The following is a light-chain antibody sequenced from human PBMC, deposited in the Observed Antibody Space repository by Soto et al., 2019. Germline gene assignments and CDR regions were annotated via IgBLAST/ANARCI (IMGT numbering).Light chain of an antibody. J-gene: IGKJ5*01. V-gene: IGKV3-15*01. CDR2: GTS. CDR3: QQYSKWPIT. Sequence: VMTQSPATLSVSPGERATLSCRASQNISRSLAWYQQKPGQGPSLLIYGTSTRAGGVPARFSGGGSGTEFSLTISSLQSEDFAVYYCQQYSKWPITFGQGTRLEVK. CDR1: QNISRS.